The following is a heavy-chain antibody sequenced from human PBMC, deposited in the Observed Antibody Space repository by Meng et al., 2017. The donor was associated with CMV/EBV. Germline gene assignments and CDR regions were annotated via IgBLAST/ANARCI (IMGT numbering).Heavy chain of an antibody. CDR2: IYYSGST. CDR1: GASISSYY. Sequence: GSLRLSCTVSGASISSYYWSWIRQPPGKGLEWIGYIYYSGSTNYNPSLKSRVTISVDTSKNQFSLKLSSVTAADTAVYYCARDGSSSGYWFDPWGQGTLVTVSS. CDR3: ARDGSSSGYWFDP. J-gene: IGHJ5*02. V-gene: IGHV4-59*01. D-gene: IGHD3-22*01.